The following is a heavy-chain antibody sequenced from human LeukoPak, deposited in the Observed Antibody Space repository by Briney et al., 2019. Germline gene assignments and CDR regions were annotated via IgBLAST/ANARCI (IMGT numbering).Heavy chain of an antibody. J-gene: IGHJ3*02. CDR1: GGTFSSYA. V-gene: IGHV1-69*13. CDR2: IIPIFGPA. D-gene: IGHD3-3*01. Sequence: SVKVSCKASGGTFSSYAISWVRQAPGLGLEWMGGIIPIFGPAKYAQKFQGRVTITADESTTTAYMELSSLRSEDTAMYYCARGLRIFGVDRYAFDIWGQGTMVTVSS. CDR3: ARGLRIFGVDRYAFDI.